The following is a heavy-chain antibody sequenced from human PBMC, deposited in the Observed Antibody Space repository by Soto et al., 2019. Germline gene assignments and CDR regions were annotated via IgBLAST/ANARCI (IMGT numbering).Heavy chain of an antibody. Sequence: GGSLRLSCAASAFPFSSYAMAWVRQAPGRGLEWVSSIAGSGGDISYADSVKGRFTISRDNSKNTLYLQMDSLRAEDTAIYYCAKKYRGTYPFDNWGQGTLVTVSS. J-gene: IGHJ4*02. D-gene: IGHD1-26*01. CDR3: AKKYRGTYPFDN. V-gene: IGHV3-23*01. CDR2: IAGSGGDI. CDR1: AFPFSSYA.